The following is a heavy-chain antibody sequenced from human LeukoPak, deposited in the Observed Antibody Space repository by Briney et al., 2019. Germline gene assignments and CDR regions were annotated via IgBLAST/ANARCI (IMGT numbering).Heavy chain of an antibody. D-gene: IGHD4-17*01. J-gene: IGHJ4*02. CDR3: ARDPTVTNFDY. CDR1: GFTFGDYA. Sequence: GGSLRLSCTASGFTFGDYAMSWFRQAPGKGLEWVGFIRSKAYGGTTEYAASVKGRFTISRDDSKSIAYLQMNSLRAEDTAVYYCARDPTVTNFDYWGQGTLVTVSS. CDR2: IRSKAYGGTT. V-gene: IGHV3-49*03.